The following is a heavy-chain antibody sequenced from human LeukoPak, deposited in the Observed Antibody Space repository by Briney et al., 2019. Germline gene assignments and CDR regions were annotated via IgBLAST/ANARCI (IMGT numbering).Heavy chain of an antibody. D-gene: IGHD3-10*01. CDR1: GGSISSYY. CDR3: ARGSTWFGVADYYYYMDV. Sequence: PSETLSLTCTVSGGSISSYYWSWIRQPPGKGLEWIGYIYYSGSTNYNPSLKSRVTISVDTSKNQFSLKLSSVTAADTAVYYCARGSTWFGVADYYYYMDVWGKGTTVTISS. J-gene: IGHJ6*03. CDR2: IYYSGST. V-gene: IGHV4-59*08.